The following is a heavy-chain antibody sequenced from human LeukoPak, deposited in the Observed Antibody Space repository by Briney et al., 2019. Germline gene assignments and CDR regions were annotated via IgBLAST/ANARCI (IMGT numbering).Heavy chain of an antibody. CDR3: AKEGAIVTKTRYYYYMDV. Sequence: GGSLRLSCAASGFTFSSYWMSWVRQAPGKGLEWVAYIKQDGSEKYYVDSVKGRFTISRDNAKNSLYLQMNSLRAEDTAVYYCAKEGAIVTKTRYYYYMDVWGKGTTVTVSS. J-gene: IGHJ6*03. V-gene: IGHV3-7*01. CDR2: IKQDGSEK. CDR1: GFTFSSYW. D-gene: IGHD4-11*01.